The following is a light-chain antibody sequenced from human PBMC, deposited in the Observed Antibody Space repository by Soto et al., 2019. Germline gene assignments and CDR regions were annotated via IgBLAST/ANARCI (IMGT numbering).Light chain of an antibody. CDR1: SSDVGAYNY. J-gene: IGLJ2*01. Sequence: VLTQPASVSGSPGQSITISCTGTSSDVGAYNYVSWYQQHPGKAPKLMIYDVSNRPSGVSNRFSGSKSGNTASLTISGLQAEDEADYYCSSYTSSTTLDVVFGGGTKLTVL. CDR3: SSYTSSTTLDVV. V-gene: IGLV2-14*01. CDR2: DVS.